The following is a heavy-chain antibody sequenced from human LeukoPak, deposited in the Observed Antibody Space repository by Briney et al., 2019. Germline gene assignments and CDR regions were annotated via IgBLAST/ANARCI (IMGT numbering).Heavy chain of an antibody. J-gene: IGHJ4*02. D-gene: IGHD3-10*01. CDR1: GGSISSSSYY. CDR3: ATSGLRRMVRGVHDY. Sequence: SETLSLTCTVSGGSISSSSYYWGWIRQTPGKGLEWIGSVYHSGTTYHNPSLKSRVTISVDTSKNQFSLKLSSVTAADTAVYYCATSGLRRMVRGVHDYWGQGTLVTVSS. V-gene: IGHV4-39*07. CDR2: VYHSGTT.